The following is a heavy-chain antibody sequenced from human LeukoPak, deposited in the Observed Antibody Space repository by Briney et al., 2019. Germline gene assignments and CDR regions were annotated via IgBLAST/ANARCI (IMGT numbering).Heavy chain of an antibody. CDR1: GYTFTSYY. Sequence: ASVKVSCKASGYTFTSYYMHWVRQAPGQGLEWMGIINPSGGSTSYAQKFQGRVTVTRNTSISTAYMELSSLRSEDTAVYYCARGRVRSNWNMYWGQGTLVTVSS. D-gene: IGHD1-1*01. V-gene: IGHV1-46*01. CDR3: ARGRVRSNWNMY. CDR2: INPSGGST. J-gene: IGHJ4*02.